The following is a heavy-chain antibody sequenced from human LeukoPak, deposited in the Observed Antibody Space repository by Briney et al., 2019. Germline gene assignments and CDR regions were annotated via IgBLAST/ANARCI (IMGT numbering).Heavy chain of an antibody. CDR1: GGSFSGYY. V-gene: IGHV4-34*01. CDR2: INHRGST. Sequence: SETLSLTCAVYGGSFSGYYWSWIRQPPGKGLEWIGEINHRGSTYYNPSLKSRVTISVDTSKNQFSLKLTSVTAADAAVYYCARGREGPRPRDWGQGTLVTVSS. CDR3: ARGREGPRPRD. D-gene: IGHD3-10*01. J-gene: IGHJ4*02.